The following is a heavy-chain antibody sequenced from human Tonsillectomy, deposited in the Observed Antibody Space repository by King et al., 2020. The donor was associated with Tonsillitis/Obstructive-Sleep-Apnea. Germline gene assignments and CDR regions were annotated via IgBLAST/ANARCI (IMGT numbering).Heavy chain of an antibody. D-gene: IGHD3-22*01. Sequence: QLVQAGGGWVQPGGSLRLSCAASGLIFSSYAMSWVRQAPGTGRERVSGMDSGGSTYYADSVKGRFTISRDNLKNTLFLQMNSQRAEDTAIYYCAKVGYYRSSRQTYRPFASWGQGTLVTVSS. J-gene: IGHJ4*02. V-gene: IGHV3-23*04. CDR1: GLIFSSYA. CDR3: AKVGYYRSSRQTYRPFAS. CDR2: MDSGGST.